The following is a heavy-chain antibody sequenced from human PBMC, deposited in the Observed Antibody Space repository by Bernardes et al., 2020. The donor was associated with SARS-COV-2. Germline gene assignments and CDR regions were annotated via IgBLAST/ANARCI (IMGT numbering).Heavy chain of an antibody. V-gene: IGHV1-2*02. CDR3: ARDSTVSWFGTDY. J-gene: IGHJ4*02. D-gene: IGHD3-10*01. Sequence: ASVKVSCKASGYTFTGYYIHWVRQAPGQGLEWMGWINANSGGTTYAQKFQGRVTMTRDTSITTAYMELSRLRSDDTAVYYCARDSTVSWFGTDYWGQGTLVAVS. CDR2: INANSGGT. CDR1: GYTFTGYY.